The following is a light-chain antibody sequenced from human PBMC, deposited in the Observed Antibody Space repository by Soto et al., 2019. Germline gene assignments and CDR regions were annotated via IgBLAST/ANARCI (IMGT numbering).Light chain of an antibody. V-gene: IGLV2-14*01. CDR3: CSYTGTSNPYV. Sequence: QSALTQPPSLSATPGQRVNISCSGSSSDVGGYNYVSWYQQYPGKAPKLIISEVTNRPSGVSDRFSGSKSGNTASLTISGLQADDEADYFCCSYTGTSNPYVFGTGTKVTVL. J-gene: IGLJ1*01. CDR1: SSDVGGYNY. CDR2: EVT.